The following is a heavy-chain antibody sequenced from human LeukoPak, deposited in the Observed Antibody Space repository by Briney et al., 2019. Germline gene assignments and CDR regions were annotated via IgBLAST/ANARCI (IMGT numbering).Heavy chain of an antibody. CDR2: ISSTSSTI. D-gene: IGHD3-3*01. J-gene: IGHJ3*02. V-gene: IGHV3-48*01. CDR3: ARDQDFLSGYVGGAFDI. Sequence: GGSLRLSCAASGFTFSSYSMNWVRHVPGKGLEWVSYISSTSSTIYYADSVKGRFTISRDNAKNSLYLQVNSLRAEDTAVYYCARDQDFLSGYVGGAFDIWGQGTMVTVSS. CDR1: GFTFSSYS.